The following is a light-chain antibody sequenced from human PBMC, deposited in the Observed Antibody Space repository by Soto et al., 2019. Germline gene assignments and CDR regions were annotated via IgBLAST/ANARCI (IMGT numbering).Light chain of an antibody. CDR1: QAISNY. J-gene: IGKJ3*01. CDR2: DAS. Sequence: DIPMTQSPSSLSASVGDRVTITCQASQAISNYLNWYQQKPGKAPKLLMSDASILETGVPSRFSGSGSGTDFTFTISGLQPEDIATYYCQQYDTLPPTFGPGTKVDLK. CDR3: QQYDTLPPT. V-gene: IGKV1-33*01.